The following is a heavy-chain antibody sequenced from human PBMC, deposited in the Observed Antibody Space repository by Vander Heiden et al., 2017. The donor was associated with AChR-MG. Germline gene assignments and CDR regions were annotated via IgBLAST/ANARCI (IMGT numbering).Heavy chain of an antibody. V-gene: IGHV3-7*01. J-gene: IGHJ4*02. CDR1: GFNFNTYW. Sequence: EVQLVESGGGLVQPGGSLRLSCAASGFNFNTYWMSWVRQAPGKGLEWVANIKHDGSQKYYVDFVKGRFTVSRDNTKNSLFLQMDSLRADDTAVYFCARGAHLVVDWGQGTLVTVS. CDR3: ARGAHLVVD. CDR2: IKHDGSQK.